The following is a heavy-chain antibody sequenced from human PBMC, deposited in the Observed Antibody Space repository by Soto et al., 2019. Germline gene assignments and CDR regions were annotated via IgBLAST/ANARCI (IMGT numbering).Heavy chain of an antibody. J-gene: IGHJ4*02. CDR1: GYSFTSYG. V-gene: IGHV1-18*01. Sequence: ASVKVSCKASGYSFTSYGINWVRQAPGQGLEWMGWINTYNGNTNYAQKLQGRVTMTIDTSTSTAYMELRSLRSDDTAVYYCARGTVAALYYFDYWGQGTLVTVSS. D-gene: IGHD6-19*01. CDR2: INTYNGNT. CDR3: ARGTVAALYYFDY.